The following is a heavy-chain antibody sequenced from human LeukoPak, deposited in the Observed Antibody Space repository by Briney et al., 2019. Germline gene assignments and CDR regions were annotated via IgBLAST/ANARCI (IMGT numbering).Heavy chain of an antibody. D-gene: IGHD3-16*01. CDR3: ARVRDYGGIGEDY. V-gene: IGHV1-18*01. J-gene: IGHJ4*02. Sequence: ASVKVSCKASGYTFTNYGISWVRQAPGQGLECMGWISAYNGNTNYAQRFQGRVTMTTDTSTSTAYMELRSLRSDDTAMYYCARVRDYGGIGEDYWGQGTLVTVSS. CDR1: GYTFTNYG. CDR2: ISAYNGNT.